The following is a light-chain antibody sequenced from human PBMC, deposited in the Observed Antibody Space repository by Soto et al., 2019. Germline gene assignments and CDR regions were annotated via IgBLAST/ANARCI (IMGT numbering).Light chain of an antibody. Sequence: QLVLIQPPSASGTPGQTVTISCSGSTSNIGSDYVYWYQQLPGTAPKLLIYTDNQRPSGVPDRFSGSKSGTSGSLAISGLRSDDEAQYFCAAWDDSLQSVVFGGGTKLTVL. J-gene: IGLJ2*01. V-gene: IGLV1-47*02. CDR1: TSNIGSDY. CDR3: AAWDDSLQSVV. CDR2: TDN.